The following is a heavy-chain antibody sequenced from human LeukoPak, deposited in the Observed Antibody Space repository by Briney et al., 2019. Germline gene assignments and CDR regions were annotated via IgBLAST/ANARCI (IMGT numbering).Heavy chain of an antibody. D-gene: IGHD6-19*01. CDR3: ASSPLMSSGWLGFDY. CDR1: GDSISSYY. CDR2: IHYSGSV. V-gene: IGHV4-59*01. J-gene: IGHJ4*02. Sequence: SETLSLTCTVSGDSISSYYWNWIRQPPGKGQEWIGYIHYSGSVNYNPSLKSRVTISLDTSKNQFSLELSSVTTADTAVYYRASSPLMSSGWLGFDYWGQGTLVTVSS.